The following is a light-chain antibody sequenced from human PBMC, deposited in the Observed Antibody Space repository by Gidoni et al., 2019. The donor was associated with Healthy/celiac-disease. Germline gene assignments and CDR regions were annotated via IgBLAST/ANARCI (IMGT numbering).Light chain of an antibody. J-gene: IGLJ2*01. V-gene: IGLV3-21*02. CDR2: DDS. Sequence: SYVLTQPPSVSVAPGQTASITCGGNNIGSNSVHLYQQKPGQAPVLVVYDDSDRPSGIPERFSGANSGNTATLTISRVEAGDEADYYCQVWDSSSDHVVFGGGTKLTVL. CDR1: NIGSNS. CDR3: QVWDSSSDHVV.